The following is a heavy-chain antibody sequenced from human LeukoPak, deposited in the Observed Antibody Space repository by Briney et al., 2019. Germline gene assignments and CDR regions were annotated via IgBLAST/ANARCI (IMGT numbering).Heavy chain of an antibody. CDR2: IYTSGNS. J-gene: IGHJ4*02. V-gene: IGHV3-53*01. CDR1: GFTFSDNY. D-gene: IGHD5-24*01. Sequence: GGSLSLSCAASGFTFSDNYMSWVRQAPGKGLEWVSLIYTSGNSYYADSVKGRFTISRDNSKNTLYLQMNSLRAEDTAVYYCARTFRSGDGYKVGYFDYWGQGTLVTVSS. CDR3: ARTFRSGDGYKVGYFDY.